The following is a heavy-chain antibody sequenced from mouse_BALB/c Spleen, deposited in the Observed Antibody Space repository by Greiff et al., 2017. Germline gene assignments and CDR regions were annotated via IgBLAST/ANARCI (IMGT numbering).Heavy chain of an antibody. J-gene: IGHJ2*01. CDR1: GFTFSSYA. V-gene: IGHV5-9-4*01. CDR3: ARANWDY. CDR2: ISSGGSYT. Sequence: EVMLVESGGGLVQPGGSLKLSCAASGFTFSSYAMSWVRQSPEKRLEWVAEISSGGSYTYYPDTVTGRFTISRDNAKNTLYLEMSSLRSEDTDMYYCARANWDYWGQGTTLTVSS. D-gene: IGHD4-1*01.